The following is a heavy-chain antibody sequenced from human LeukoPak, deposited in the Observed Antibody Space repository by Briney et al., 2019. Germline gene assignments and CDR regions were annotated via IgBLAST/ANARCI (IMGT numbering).Heavy chain of an antibody. CDR3: ASSGSYRQITY. D-gene: IGHD3-16*02. J-gene: IGHJ4*02. V-gene: IGHV4-61*02. CDR1: GGSISSDNYY. Sequence: SQTLSLTCTVSGGSISSDNYYWSWIRQPAGKGLEWIGRIYISGSTNYNPSLKSRVTISVDTSKNQFSLKLSSVTAADTAVYYCASSGSYRQITYWGQGTLVTVSS. CDR2: IYISGST.